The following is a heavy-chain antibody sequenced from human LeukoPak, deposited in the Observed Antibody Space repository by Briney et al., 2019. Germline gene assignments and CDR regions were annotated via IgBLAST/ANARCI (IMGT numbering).Heavy chain of an antibody. J-gene: IGHJ4*02. CDR3: AKDSIRQSAGYYFDY. Sequence: GGSLRLSCAASGFTFSNYGMSWVRQAPGKGLEWVSTVSGSGGSTYYADSVKGRFTISRDNSKNTLYLQMNSLRAEDTAVYYCAKDSIRQSAGYYFDYWGQGTLVTVSS. D-gene: IGHD1-1*01. V-gene: IGHV3-23*01. CDR1: GFTFSNYG. CDR2: VSGSGGST.